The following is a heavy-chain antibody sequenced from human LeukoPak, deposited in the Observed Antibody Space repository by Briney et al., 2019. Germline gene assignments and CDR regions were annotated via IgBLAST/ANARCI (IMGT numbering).Heavy chain of an antibody. Sequence: SETLSLTCTVSGVSISSSNSYWGWIRQPPGTGLEWIGSIYYSGNTYYNASLKSQVSISIDTSKNQFSLRLTSVTAADTAVYYCARQTGSGLFVLPGGQGTLVTVSS. D-gene: IGHD3/OR15-3a*01. CDR3: ARQTGSGLFVLP. J-gene: IGHJ4*02. CDR2: IYYSGNT. CDR1: GVSISSSNSY. V-gene: IGHV4-39*01.